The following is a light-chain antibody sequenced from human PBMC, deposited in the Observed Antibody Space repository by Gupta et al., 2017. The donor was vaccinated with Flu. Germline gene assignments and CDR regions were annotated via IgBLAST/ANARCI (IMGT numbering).Light chain of an antibody. CDR1: QSISSH. J-gene: IGKJ1*01. V-gene: IGKV1-39*01. CDR3: QHNYLRRT. Sequence: DIQMTQSPSSLSASVGDRVTITCRASQSISSHLNWYQQKPGKAPKLLIFAASSLESRVPSRFSGSGSGTDFTLTISSLQPEDFGTYYCQHNYLRRTFGQGTKVEIK. CDR2: AAS.